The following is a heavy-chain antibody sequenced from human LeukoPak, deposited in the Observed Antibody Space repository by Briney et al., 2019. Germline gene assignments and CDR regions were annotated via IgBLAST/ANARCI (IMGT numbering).Heavy chain of an antibody. J-gene: IGHJ5*02. D-gene: IGHD4/OR15-4a*01. V-gene: IGHV3-30*04. CDR3: ARVWGGAITHHNNWFDP. CDR2: TSYDGSNK. CDR1: GFTFSSYA. Sequence: PGRSLRLSCAASGFTFSSYAMHWVRQAPGKGLEWVAVTSYDGSNKYYADSVKGRFTISRDNSKNTLYLQMNSLRAEDTAVYYCARVWGGAITHHNNWFDPWGQGTLVTVSS.